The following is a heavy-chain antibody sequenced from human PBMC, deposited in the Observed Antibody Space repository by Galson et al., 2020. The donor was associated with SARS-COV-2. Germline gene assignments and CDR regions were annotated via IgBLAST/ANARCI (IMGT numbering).Heavy chain of an antibody. V-gene: IGHV3-7*01. CDR2: INRDGTQE. Sequence: GGSLRLSCTASGFTFRGYWMTWVSQPPGTGLEWVAYINRDGTQEDYVDSARGRFTISRDNVESSVYLQMNSLRAEDTAVYYCAGILPSGYYDHGGQGTLVTVSS. CDR3: AGILPSGYYDH. CDR1: GFTFRGYW. J-gene: IGHJ4*02. D-gene: IGHD1-1*01.